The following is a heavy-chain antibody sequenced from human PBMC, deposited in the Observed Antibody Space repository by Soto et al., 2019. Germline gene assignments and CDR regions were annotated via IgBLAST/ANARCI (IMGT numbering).Heavy chain of an antibody. CDR1: GGTFSSYA. Sequence: SVKVSCKASGGTFSSYAISWVRQAPGQGLEWMGGIIPIFGTANYAQKFQGRVTITADESTSTAYMELSSLRSEDTAVYYRARDQYDFWSGSAGGPEGSGMDVWGQGTTVTVSS. CDR3: ARDQYDFWSGSAGGPEGSGMDV. V-gene: IGHV1-69*13. CDR2: IIPIFGTA. D-gene: IGHD3-3*01. J-gene: IGHJ6*02.